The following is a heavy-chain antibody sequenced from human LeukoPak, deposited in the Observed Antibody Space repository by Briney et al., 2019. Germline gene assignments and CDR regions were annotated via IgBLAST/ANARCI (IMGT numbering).Heavy chain of an antibody. V-gene: IGHV1-46*01. CDR3: ARDRGYSYDLDNYGMDV. Sequence: ASVKVSCKASGYTFTSYYMHWVRQAPGQGLEWMGIINSSGGSTSYAQKFQGRVTMTRDTSTSTVYMELSSLRSEDTAVYYCARDRGYSYDLDNYGMDVWGQGTTVTVSS. J-gene: IGHJ6*02. CDR1: GYTFTSYY. CDR2: INSSGGST. D-gene: IGHD5-18*01.